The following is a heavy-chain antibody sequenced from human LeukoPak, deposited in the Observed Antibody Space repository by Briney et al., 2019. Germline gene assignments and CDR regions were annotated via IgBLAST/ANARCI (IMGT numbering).Heavy chain of an antibody. Sequence: PSETLSLTCTVSGGSITSYYWSWIWQPPGKGLEWIGYIYYSGSTNYNPSLKSRVTISVDTSKSLFSLKLSSVTAADTAVYYCAGLYSSSWYDNWFDPWGQGTLVTVSS. CDR3: AGLYSSSWYDNWFDP. V-gene: IGHV4-59*01. D-gene: IGHD6-13*01. J-gene: IGHJ5*02. CDR1: GGSITSYY. CDR2: IYYSGST.